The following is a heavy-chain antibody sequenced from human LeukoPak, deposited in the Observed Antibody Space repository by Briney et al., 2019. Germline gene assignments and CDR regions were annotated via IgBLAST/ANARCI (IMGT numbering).Heavy chain of an antibody. V-gene: IGHV3-20*04. D-gene: IGHD3-10*01. Sequence: PGGSLRLSCAASGFTFDDYGMSWVRQAPGKGLEWVSGINWNGGSTGYADSVKGRFTISRDNAKNSLYLQMNSLRAEDTAVYYCAKEEWFGELLAYWGQGTLVTVSS. CDR2: INWNGGST. CDR3: AKEEWFGELLAY. CDR1: GFTFDDYG. J-gene: IGHJ4*02.